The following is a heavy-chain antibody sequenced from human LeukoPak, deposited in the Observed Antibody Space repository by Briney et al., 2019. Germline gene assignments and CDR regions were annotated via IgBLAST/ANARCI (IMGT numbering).Heavy chain of an antibody. CDR3: ARDVWFGDYRWFDP. Sequence: GGSLRLSCAASGFTFSRYGLHWIRQPPAKGLEWVAVIRYDGSAYSYADSVKGRFTISRDNSKNTLYLQMNSLRAEDTAVYFCARDVWFGDYRWFDPWGQGTLVTVSS. J-gene: IGHJ5*02. V-gene: IGHV3-33*01. D-gene: IGHD3-10*01. CDR1: GFTFSRYG. CDR2: IRYDGSAY.